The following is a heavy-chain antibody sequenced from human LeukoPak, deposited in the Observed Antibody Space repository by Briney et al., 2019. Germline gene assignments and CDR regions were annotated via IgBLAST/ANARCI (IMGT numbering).Heavy chain of an antibody. V-gene: IGHV1-69*05. J-gene: IGHJ6*03. CDR2: IIPIFGTA. D-gene: IGHD1-26*01. CDR1: GGTFSSYA. CDR3: ARDAGIVGATPWDYYYMDA. Sequence: GASVKVSCKASGGTFSSYAISWVRQAPGQGLEWMGGIIPIFGTANYAQKFQGRVTITTDESTSTAYMELSSLRSEDTAVYYCARDAGIVGATPWDYYYMDAWGKGTTVTVSS.